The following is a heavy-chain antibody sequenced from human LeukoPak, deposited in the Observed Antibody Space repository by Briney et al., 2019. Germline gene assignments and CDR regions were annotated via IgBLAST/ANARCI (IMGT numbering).Heavy chain of an antibody. D-gene: IGHD1-7*01. J-gene: IGHJ4*02. Sequence: GGSLRLSCAASGFTFSSHRMSWVRQAPGKGLEWVSYISSSSSTILYADPVKGRFTISRDNAKDSLYLQMNSLRDEDTAVYYCARKSTDVTGTYDYWGQGTLVTVSS. CDR3: ARKSTDVTGTYDY. CDR2: ISSSSSTI. CDR1: GFTFSSHR. V-gene: IGHV3-48*02.